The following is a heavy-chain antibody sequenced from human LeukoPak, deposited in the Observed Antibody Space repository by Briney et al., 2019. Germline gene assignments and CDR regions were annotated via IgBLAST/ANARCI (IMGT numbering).Heavy chain of an antibody. Sequence: GGSLRLSCAASGFRLTNYGIHWVRQAPGKGLEWVALIWYDGSRTYYADSVKGRLTISTDNSTNTLYLQMSSLRAEDTAVCYCAKDFSYCSSSNCHSLYYYYMDVWGKGTTVTVSS. CDR1: GFRLTNYG. CDR3: AKDFSYCSSSNCHSLYYYYMDV. CDR2: IWYDGSRT. D-gene: IGHD2-2*01. V-gene: IGHV3-33*06. J-gene: IGHJ6*03.